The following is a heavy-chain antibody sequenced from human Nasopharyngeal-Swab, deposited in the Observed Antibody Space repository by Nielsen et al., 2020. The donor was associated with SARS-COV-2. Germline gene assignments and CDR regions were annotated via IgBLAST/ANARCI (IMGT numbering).Heavy chain of an antibody. CDR3: ARGEEYQPLTDHPRNQIDY. CDR2: INHSGST. J-gene: IGHJ4*02. CDR1: GGSFSGYY. D-gene: IGHD2-2*01. V-gene: IGHV4-34*01. Sequence: SETLSFTCAVYGGSFSGYYWSWIRQPPGKGLEWIGEINHSGSTNYNPSLKSRVTISVDTSKNQFSLKLSSVTAADTAVYYCARGEEYQPLTDHPRNQIDYWGQGTLVTVSS.